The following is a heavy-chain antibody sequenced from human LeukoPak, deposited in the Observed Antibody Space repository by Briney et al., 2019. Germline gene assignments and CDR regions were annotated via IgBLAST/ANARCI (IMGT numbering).Heavy chain of an antibody. D-gene: IGHD3-22*01. CDR3: ARPESYPYYYDSSGYYPFDY. CDR2: IYYSGST. J-gene: IGHJ4*02. V-gene: IGHV4-59*08. Sequence: SETLSLTCTVSGGSISSYYWSWIRQPPGKGLEWIGYIYYSGSTNYNPSLKSRVTISVDTSKNQFSLKLSSVTAADTAVYYCARPESYPYYYDSSGYYPFDYWGQGTLVTVSS. CDR1: GGSISSYY.